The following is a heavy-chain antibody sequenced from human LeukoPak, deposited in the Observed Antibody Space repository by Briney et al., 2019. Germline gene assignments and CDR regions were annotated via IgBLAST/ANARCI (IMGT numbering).Heavy chain of an antibody. Sequence: GGSLRLSCAASGFTFSSFAMSWVRQAPGKGLEWVSLISDSGGTTYYTDSVKGRFTISRDKSKNTLFLQMNSLRAEDTAVYYCAKVTYSGSWYHFNYWGQGALVTVS. V-gene: IGHV3-23*01. D-gene: IGHD6-13*01. CDR2: ISDSGGTT. J-gene: IGHJ4*02. CDR3: AKVTYSGSWYHFNY. CDR1: GFTFSSFA.